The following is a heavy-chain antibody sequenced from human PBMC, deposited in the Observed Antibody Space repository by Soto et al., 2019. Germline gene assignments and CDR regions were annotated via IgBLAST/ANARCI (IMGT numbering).Heavy chain of an antibody. V-gene: IGHV3-23*01. D-gene: IGHD6-6*01. CDR1: GFAFSSHP. CDR3: ARRTFGSSRSFDI. CDR2: ISDSGSLT. J-gene: IGHJ3*02. Sequence: VQLLESGGDLVHPGASLRLSCAASGFAFSSHPMSWVRQAPEKGLEWVAGISDSGSLTYNPDSVRGRFTISRDNSKNTLYLQMNSLRAEDTAVYYCARRTFGSSRSFDIWGQGTMVTVSS.